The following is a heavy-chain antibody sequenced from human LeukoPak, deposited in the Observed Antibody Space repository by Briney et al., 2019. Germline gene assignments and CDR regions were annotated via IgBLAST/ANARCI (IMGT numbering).Heavy chain of an antibody. CDR2: IYYSGST. Sequence: SETLSLTCTVSGYSISSGYYWGWIRQPPGKGLEWIGYIYYSGSTNYNPSLKSRVTISVDTSKNQFSLKLSSVTAADTAVYYCARGGAVAGWDYFDYWGQGTLVTVSS. V-gene: IGHV4-61*01. D-gene: IGHD6-19*01. CDR1: GYSISSGYY. CDR3: ARGGAVAGWDYFDY. J-gene: IGHJ4*02.